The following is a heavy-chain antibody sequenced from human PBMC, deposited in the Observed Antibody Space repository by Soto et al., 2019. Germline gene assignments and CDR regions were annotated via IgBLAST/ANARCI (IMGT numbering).Heavy chain of an antibody. D-gene: IGHD3-9*01. CDR2: IYWDDDK. J-gene: IGHJ2*01. Sequence: SGPTLVNPTQTLTLTSTFSGLSLSSSGLAVGWIRQPPGKALEWLALIYWDDDKRYSPSLKSRLTITRDTYKNQVVLTMTNMDPVDTATYYCAHRLARGATGLYFDLWGRGTLVTVPQ. CDR1: GLSLSSSGLA. CDR3: AHRLARGATGLYFDL. V-gene: IGHV2-5*02.